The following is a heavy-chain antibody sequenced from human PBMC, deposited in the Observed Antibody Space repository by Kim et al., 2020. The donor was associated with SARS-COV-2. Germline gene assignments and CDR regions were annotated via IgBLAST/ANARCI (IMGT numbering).Heavy chain of an antibody. Sequence: SETLSLTCTVSGGSISSYYWSWIRQPPGKGLEWIGYIYYSGSTNYNPSLKSRVTISVDTSKNQFSLKLSSVTAADTAVYYCARGGDYGSGSYYPYYYYGMDVWGQGTTVTVSS. J-gene: IGHJ6*02. CDR3: ARGGDYGSGSYYPYYYYGMDV. V-gene: IGHV4-59*13. CDR1: GGSISSYY. CDR2: IYYSGST. D-gene: IGHD3-10*01.